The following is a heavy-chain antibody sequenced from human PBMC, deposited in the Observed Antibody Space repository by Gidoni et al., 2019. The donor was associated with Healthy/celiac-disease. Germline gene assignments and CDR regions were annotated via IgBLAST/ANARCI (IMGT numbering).Heavy chain of an antibody. V-gene: IGHV1-69*01. Sequence: QEQLVQSGAEVEKRGSAEKVYGKASGGTFSSDDISWVRQAPGQGLEWMGGIIPIFGTANSAQTFQGRVTIPADESTSTAYMELSSLRSEDTAVYYCARATDDSRGYYSHWGQGTLVTVSS. CDR2: IIPIFGTA. D-gene: IGHD3-22*01. CDR1: GGTFSSDD. CDR3: ARATDDSRGYYSH. J-gene: IGHJ4*02.